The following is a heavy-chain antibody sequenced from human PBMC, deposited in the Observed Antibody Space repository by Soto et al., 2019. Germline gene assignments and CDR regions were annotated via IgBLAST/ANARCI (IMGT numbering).Heavy chain of an antibody. CDR2: IFHDGTA. CDR3: ARLVYDTRLNYMYFDF. D-gene: IGHD3-10*01. J-gene: IGHJ4*02. CDR1: GVPISSGNW. Sequence: PSETLSLTCAVSGVPISSGNWWTWVRQTPQRGLEYIGEIFHDGTANYYPSFERRVAISVDASKNQFSLKLTSVTAADTAIYFCARLVYDTRLNYMYFDFWGQGALVTVSS. V-gene: IGHV4-4*02.